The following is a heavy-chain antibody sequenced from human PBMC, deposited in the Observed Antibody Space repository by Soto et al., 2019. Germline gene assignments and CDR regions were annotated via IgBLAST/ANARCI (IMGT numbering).Heavy chain of an antibody. CDR1: GFTFGNYW. V-gene: IGHV3-74*01. D-gene: IGHD1-26*01. CDR2: IHSDGKIT. J-gene: IGHJ4*02. Sequence: EVQLVESGGGLVHPGGSLRLSCATSGFTFGNYWMYWVRQAPGKGLVWVSRIHSDGKITTYADSVKGRFTISRDIAKNTLYLQMNSLRAEDTAMYYCARGRGSFYGDFWGQGTLVTVSS. CDR3: ARGRGSFYGDF.